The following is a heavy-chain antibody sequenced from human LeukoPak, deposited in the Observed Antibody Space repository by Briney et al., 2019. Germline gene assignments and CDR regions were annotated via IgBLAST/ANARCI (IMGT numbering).Heavy chain of an antibody. CDR1: GFTFYTYA. CDR3: ARPPSIAARFA. CDR2: ISYDGNNK. Sequence: GGSLRLSCAASGFTFYTYAMHWVRQAPGKGLEWVSFISYDGNNKYYADSVKGRFTISRDNSKNTLYLQMNSLRAEDTAVYYCARPPSIAARFAWGQGTLVTVSS. V-gene: IGHV3-30-3*01. D-gene: IGHD6-6*01. J-gene: IGHJ5*02.